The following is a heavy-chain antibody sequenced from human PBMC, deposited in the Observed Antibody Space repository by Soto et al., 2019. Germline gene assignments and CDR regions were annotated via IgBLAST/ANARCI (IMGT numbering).Heavy chain of an antibody. J-gene: IGHJ4*02. V-gene: IGHV5-51*01. CDR3: ARKRSFRSGWFSN. CDR1: GYSFSSDW. CDR2: IYPGDSDT. D-gene: IGHD6-19*01. Sequence: PGESLKISCKGSGYSFSSDWIGWVRQMPGKGLELMGIIYPGDSDTRYSPSFQGQVTISVDKSISTAYLQWSSLKASDSAMYYCARKRSFRSGWFSNWGQGTQVTVSS.